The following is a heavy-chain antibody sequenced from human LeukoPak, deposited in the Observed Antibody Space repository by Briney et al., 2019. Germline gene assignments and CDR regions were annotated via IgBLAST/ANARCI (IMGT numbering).Heavy chain of an antibody. J-gene: IGHJ4*02. CDR2: ISSSSSYI. CDR3: ARDKYYYDSRMDY. D-gene: IGHD3-22*01. V-gene: IGHV3-21*01. CDR1: GFTSSSYS. Sequence: PGGSLRLSCAASGFTSSSYSMNWVRQAPGKGLEWVSSISSSSSYIYYADSVKGRFTISRGNAKNSLYLQMNSLRAEDTAVYYCARDKYYYDSRMDYWGQGTLVTVSS.